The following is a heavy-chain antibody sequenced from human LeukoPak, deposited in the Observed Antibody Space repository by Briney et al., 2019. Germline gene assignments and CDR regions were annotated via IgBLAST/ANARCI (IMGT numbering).Heavy chain of an antibody. CDR2: IYYSGST. Sequence: SETLSLTCTVSGGSISSHYWSWIRQPPGKGLEWIGYIYYSGSTNYHPSLKSRVTISVDTSKNQFSLKLSSVTAADTAVYYCARDYIGSGYSSSHNWFDPWGQGTLVTVSS. CDR3: ARDYIGSGYSSSHNWFDP. D-gene: IGHD6-6*01. CDR1: GGSISSHY. V-gene: IGHV4-59*11. J-gene: IGHJ5*02.